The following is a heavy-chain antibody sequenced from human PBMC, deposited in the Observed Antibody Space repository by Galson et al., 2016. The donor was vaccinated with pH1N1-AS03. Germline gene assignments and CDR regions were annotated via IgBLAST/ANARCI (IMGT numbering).Heavy chain of an antibody. V-gene: IGHV3-30*02. CDR2: IRDDGGDK. CDR1: GFTFSGYY. J-gene: IGHJ3*02. Sequence: SLRLSCAASLASGFTFSGYYMHWVRQAPGKGLEWVAFIRDDGGDKYYAEFVKGRFTISRDNSKNTLYLQMNSLRAEDTAVYYCAKEGYNWNDGPFDGAFEIRGQGTMVTVSS. D-gene: IGHD1-20*01. CDR3: AKEGYNWNDGPFDGAFEI.